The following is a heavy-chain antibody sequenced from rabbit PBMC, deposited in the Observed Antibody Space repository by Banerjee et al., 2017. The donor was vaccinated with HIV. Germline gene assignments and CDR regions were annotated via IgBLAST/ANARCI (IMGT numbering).Heavy chain of an antibody. CDR3: ARGVGDAGTEL. Sequence: QEQLEESGGDLVKPGASLTLTCTASGFDFNNNHWICWVRQAPGKGLEWIACIYDGSSGSTYYASWAKGRFTISKTSSTTVTLQMTSLTAADTATYFCARGVGDAGTELWGQGTLVTVS. J-gene: IGHJ4*01. V-gene: IGHV1S45*01. CDR2: IYDGSSGST. CDR1: GFDFNNNHW. D-gene: IGHD6-1*01.